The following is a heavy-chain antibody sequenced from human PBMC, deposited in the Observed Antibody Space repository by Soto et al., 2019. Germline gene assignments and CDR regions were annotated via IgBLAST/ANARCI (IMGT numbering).Heavy chain of an antibody. CDR1: GYTFTSYG. CDR2: ISAYNGNT. J-gene: IGHJ6*02. CDR3: ARDLARYCSGGGCYPRRHGMDV. Sequence: GASVKVSCKASGYTFTSYGISWVRQAPGQGLEWMGWISAYNGNTNYAQKLQGRVTMTTDTSTSTAYMELRSLRSDDTAVYYCARDLARYCSGGGCYPRRHGMDVWGQGTTVTVSS. V-gene: IGHV1-18*01. D-gene: IGHD2-15*01.